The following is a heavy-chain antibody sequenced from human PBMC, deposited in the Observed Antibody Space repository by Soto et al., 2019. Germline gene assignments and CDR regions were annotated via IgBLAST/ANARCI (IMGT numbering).Heavy chain of an antibody. CDR1: GFSLSSSGMC. D-gene: IGHD1-1*01. J-gene: IGHJ3*01. V-gene: IGHV2-70*01. CDR2: IDWDDDK. Sequence: SGPTLVNPTQTLTLTCTFSGFSLSSSGMCVSWIRQPPGKALEWLALIDWDDDKYYSTSLKTRLTISKDTSKNQVVLTITNMDPVDTATYYCARIILDDRGWGGDAFDLWGQGTMVTVSS. CDR3: ARIILDDRGWGGDAFDL.